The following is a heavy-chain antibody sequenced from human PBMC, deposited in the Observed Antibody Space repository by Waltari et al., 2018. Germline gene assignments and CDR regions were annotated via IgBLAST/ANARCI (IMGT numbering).Heavy chain of an antibody. CDR3: AREDINSNGMDV. CDR1: GFSITNYW. Sequence: EVQLVESGGGLVQPGGSLRLSCVASGFSITNYWMTWVSQAPGKGVDRIVNISQSGSKKNYMDLIVRLLTISMDDATNSLCLLMNSVRVEDTAVYYCAREDINSNGMDVWGQGTTVTVSS. V-gene: IGHV3-7*01. J-gene: IGHJ6*02. CDR2: ISQSGSKK.